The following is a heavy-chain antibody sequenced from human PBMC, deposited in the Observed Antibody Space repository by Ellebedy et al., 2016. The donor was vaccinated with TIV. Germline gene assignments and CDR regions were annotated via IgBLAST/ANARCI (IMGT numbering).Heavy chain of an antibody. CDR2: IYYSGST. V-gene: IGHV4-59*08. CDR3: ARGEVAAIFSENWYFDL. J-gene: IGHJ2*01. Sequence: SETLSLTCTVSGGSISSYYWSWIRQPPGKGLEWIGYIYYSGSTNYNPSLKSRVTISIDTSKNQFSLKLSSVTAADTAVYYCARGEVAAIFSENWYFDLWGRGTLVTVSS. D-gene: IGHD2-15*01. CDR1: GGSISSYY.